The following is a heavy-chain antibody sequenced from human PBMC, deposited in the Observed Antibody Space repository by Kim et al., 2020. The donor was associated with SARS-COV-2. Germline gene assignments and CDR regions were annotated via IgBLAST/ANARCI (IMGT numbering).Heavy chain of an antibody. Sequence: GESLKISCKGSGYSFTSYWIGWVRQMPGKGLEWMGIIYPGDSDTRYSPSFQGQVTISADKSISTAYLQWSSLKASDTAMYYCARGGGAYSGYDSAFFAYYYYGMDVWGQGTTVTVSS. CDR3: ARGGGAYSGYDSAFFAYYYYGMDV. V-gene: IGHV5-51*01. CDR1: GYSFTSYW. CDR2: IYPGDSDT. J-gene: IGHJ6*02. D-gene: IGHD5-12*01.